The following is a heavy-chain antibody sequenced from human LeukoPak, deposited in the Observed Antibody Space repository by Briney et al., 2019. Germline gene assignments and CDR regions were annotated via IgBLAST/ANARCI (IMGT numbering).Heavy chain of an antibody. V-gene: IGHV1-24*01. CDR2: FDPEDGET. CDR3: VPLPIAVAGTHLLDY. J-gene: IGHJ4*02. CDR1: GYTLTELS. Sequence: GASVKVSCKVSGYTLTELSMHWVRQAPGKGLEWMGGFDPEDGETIYAQKFQGRVIMTEATSTDTAYMELSSLRAEDTAVYYCVPLPIAVAGTHLLDYWGQGTLVTVSS. D-gene: IGHD6-19*01.